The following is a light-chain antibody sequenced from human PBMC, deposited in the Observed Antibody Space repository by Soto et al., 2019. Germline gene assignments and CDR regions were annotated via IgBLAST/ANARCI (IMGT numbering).Light chain of an antibody. J-gene: IGKJ1*01. V-gene: IGKV3-15*01. CDR2: DAS. Sequence: EIVMTQSPATLSVSPGERATLSCRASQSFGSTLAFYQQKPGQAPRLLIYDASTRATGIPARFSGSGSGTEFTLTISSLQSEDFAVYYCQQYNSWPMTFGQGTKVDIK. CDR3: QQYNSWPMT. CDR1: QSFGST.